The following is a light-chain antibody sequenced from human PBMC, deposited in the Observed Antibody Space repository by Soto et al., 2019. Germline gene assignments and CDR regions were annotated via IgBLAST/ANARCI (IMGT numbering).Light chain of an antibody. CDR2: GAS. Sequence: ENVLTQSPGTLSLSPGERATLSCRASQTVSSYLTWYQQRPGQAPRLLIYGASKRATGSPDRFSGSGSGTDFTLTISRLEPEDFALYYFQHYGTSPITFGQGTRLEIK. V-gene: IGKV3-20*01. CDR1: QTVSSY. J-gene: IGKJ5*01. CDR3: QHYGTSPIT.